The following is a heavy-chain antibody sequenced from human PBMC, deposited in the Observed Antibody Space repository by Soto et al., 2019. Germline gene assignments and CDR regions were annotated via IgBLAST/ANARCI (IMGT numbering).Heavy chain of an antibody. Sequence: QVQLLESGPGLVKPSPTLSLTCSVSGDSISTVDYFWAWVRQPPGQALEYIGYIYKSATTYYNPSFESRVAISLDTSKSQFSLNVTSLTAADTAVYFCARGRYCLTGRCFPNWFDSWGQGTLVTVSS. J-gene: IGHJ5*01. D-gene: IGHD2-15*01. CDR1: GDSISTVDYF. CDR3: ARGRYCLTGRCFPNWFDS. V-gene: IGHV4-30-4*01. CDR2: IYKSATT.